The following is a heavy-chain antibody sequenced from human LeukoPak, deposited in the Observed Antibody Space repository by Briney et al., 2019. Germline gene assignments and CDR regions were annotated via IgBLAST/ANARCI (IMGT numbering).Heavy chain of an antibody. Sequence: SETLSLTCAVYGGSFSGYYWSWIRQPPGKGLEWIGEINHSGSTNYNPSLKSRVTISVDTSKNQFSLKLSSVTAADTAVYYCARHPNYDFWSGYSPPFDYWGQGTLVTVSS. V-gene: IGHV4-34*01. CDR3: ARHPNYDFWSGYSPPFDY. J-gene: IGHJ4*02. CDR2: INHSGST. CDR1: GGSFSGYY. D-gene: IGHD3-3*01.